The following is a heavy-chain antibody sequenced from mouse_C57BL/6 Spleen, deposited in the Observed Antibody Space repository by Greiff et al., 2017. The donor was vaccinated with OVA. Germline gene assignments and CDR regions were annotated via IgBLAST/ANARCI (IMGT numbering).Heavy chain of an antibody. CDR2: IDPETGGT. CDR1: GYTFTDYE. V-gene: IGHV1-15*01. CDR3: HYYSNYVDY. J-gene: IGHJ2*01. D-gene: IGHD2-5*01. Sequence: QVQLQQSGAELVRPGASVTLSCKASGYTFTDYEMHWVQQTPVHGLEWIGAIDPETGGTAYNQKFKGKAILTADKSSSTAYMVLRSLTSEDSAVYYFHYYSNYVDYWGQGTTLTVSS.